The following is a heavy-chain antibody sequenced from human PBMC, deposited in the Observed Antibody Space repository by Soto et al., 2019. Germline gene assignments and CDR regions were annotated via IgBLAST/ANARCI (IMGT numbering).Heavy chain of an antibody. J-gene: IGHJ6*02. Sequence: QVQLVQSGAEVKKPGSSVKVSCKASGGTFSSYAISWERQAPGQGLEWMGGIIPSSDTTNYAQKFQGRVTITADESTSTAYMELSSLRSEDTAVYYCARSQGSSTSLEIYYYYYYGMDVWGQGTTVTVSS. V-gene: IGHV1-69*01. D-gene: IGHD2-2*01. CDR1: GGTFSSYA. CDR3: ARSQGSSTSLEIYYYYYYGMDV. CDR2: IIPSSDTT.